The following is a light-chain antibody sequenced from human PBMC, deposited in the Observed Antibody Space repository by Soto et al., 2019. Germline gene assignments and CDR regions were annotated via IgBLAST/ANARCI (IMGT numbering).Light chain of an antibody. V-gene: IGLV1-44*01. CDR1: TSNIGSHT. CDR3: ATWDDSLNGVV. J-gene: IGLJ2*01. Sequence: RRSANESRSQTMAIPCNKGTSNIGSHTVNWFQQLPGTAPRLLIYSNTQRPSGGPDRFSGSKSGTSASLAISGLQSEYEGDYYCATWDDSLNGVVFGGGTKVTVL. CDR2: SNT.